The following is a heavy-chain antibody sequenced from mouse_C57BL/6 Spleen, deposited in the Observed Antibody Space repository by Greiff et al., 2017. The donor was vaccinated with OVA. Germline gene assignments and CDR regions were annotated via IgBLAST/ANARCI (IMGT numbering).Heavy chain of an antibody. V-gene: IGHV5-9-1*02. J-gene: IGHJ4*01. Sequence: EVKLVESGEGLVKPGGSLTLSCAASGFTFSSYAMSWVRQTPEKRLEWVAYISSGGDYIYYADTVKGRFTISRDNARNTLYLQMRSLKSEDTAMYYCTRGLSYAMDYWGQGTSVTVSS. CDR1: GFTFSSYA. CDR2: ISSGGDYI. D-gene: IGHD3-1*01. CDR3: TRGLSYAMDY.